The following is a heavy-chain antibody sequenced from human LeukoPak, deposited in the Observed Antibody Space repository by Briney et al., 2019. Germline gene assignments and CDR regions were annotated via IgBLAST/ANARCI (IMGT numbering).Heavy chain of an antibody. Sequence: PGGSLRLSCGASGFTFSSYAMHWVRQAPGKGLEWVAVISYDGSNKYYADSVKGRFTISRDNSKNTLYLQMNSLRAEDTAVYYCARDYDFWSGYYTAFDYWGQGTLVTVSS. V-gene: IGHV3-30-3*01. CDR1: GFTFSSYA. CDR2: ISYDGSNK. J-gene: IGHJ4*02. CDR3: ARDYDFWSGYYTAFDY. D-gene: IGHD3-3*01.